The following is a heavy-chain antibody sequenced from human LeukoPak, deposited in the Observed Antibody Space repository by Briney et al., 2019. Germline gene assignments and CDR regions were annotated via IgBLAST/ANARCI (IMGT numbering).Heavy chain of an antibody. CDR1: GFTFSSYS. D-gene: IGHD1-26*01. Sequence: GGSLRLSCAASGFTFSSYSMNWVRQAPGKGLEWVSYISSSSSTIYYADSVKGRFTISRDNAKNSLYLQMNSLRDEDTAVYYCAKDRIVGATKWFDPWGQGTLVTVSS. CDR2: ISSSSSTI. CDR3: AKDRIVGATKWFDP. V-gene: IGHV3-48*02. J-gene: IGHJ5*02.